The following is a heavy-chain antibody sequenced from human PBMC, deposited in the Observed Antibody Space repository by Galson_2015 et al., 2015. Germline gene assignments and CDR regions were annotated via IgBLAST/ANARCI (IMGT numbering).Heavy chain of an antibody. D-gene: IGHD4-17*01. CDR3: ARAPLRDYGDYLDY. J-gene: IGHJ4*02. Sequence: SLRLSCAASGFTVATHYMSWVRQAPGKGLEWVSVIYSDGRSFYGDSVTGRFAISRDISKNALYLQMNSLRAEDTAVYYCARAPLRDYGDYLDYWGQGALVTVSS. CDR2: IYSDGRS. CDR1: GFTVATHY. V-gene: IGHV3-53*01.